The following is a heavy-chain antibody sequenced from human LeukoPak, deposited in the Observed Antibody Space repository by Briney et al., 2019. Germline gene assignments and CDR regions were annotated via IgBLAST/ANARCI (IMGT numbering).Heavy chain of an antibody. CDR3: ARSWQEVGTFDY. D-gene: IGHD4-23*01. CDR1: GGSISNYY. Sequence: SETLSLTCTVSGGSISNYYWTWIRHPPGKRLEWIGYIYYNGRTNYNPPLKGRVTMSVDTSKNQFSLNLGSVTAADTAVYYCARSWQEVGTFDYWGQGTLVTVSS. J-gene: IGHJ4*02. CDR2: IYYNGRT. V-gene: IGHV4-59*13.